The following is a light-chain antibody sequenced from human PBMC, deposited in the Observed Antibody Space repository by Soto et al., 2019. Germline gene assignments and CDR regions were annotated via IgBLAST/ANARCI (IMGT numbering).Light chain of an antibody. V-gene: IGKV3-15*01. J-gene: IGKJ2*01. CDR1: QSVSSN. CDR2: GAS. Sequence: EIVMTQSPATLSVSPGERATLSCRASQSVSSNLAWYQQKPGQAPRLLIYGASTRVTGIPARFSGSGSGTEFTLTISSLQSEDFAVYYCQQYNNWPPMYTFGQGTKVDIK. CDR3: QQYNNWPPMYT.